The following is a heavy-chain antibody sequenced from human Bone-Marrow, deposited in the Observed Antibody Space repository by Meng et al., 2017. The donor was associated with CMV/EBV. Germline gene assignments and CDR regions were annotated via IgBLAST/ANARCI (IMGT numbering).Heavy chain of an antibody. CDR1: GFTFSSYG. D-gene: IGHD5-24*01. CDR3: AKDWGRGGRDPGY. CDR2: IWYDGSNK. J-gene: IGHJ4*02. V-gene: IGHV3-33*06. Sequence: GESLKISCAASGFTFSSYGMHWVRQAPGKGLEWVAVIWYDGSNKYYADSVKGRFTTSRDNSKNTLYLQMNSLRAEDTAVYYCAKDWGRGGRDPGYWGQGTLVTVYS.